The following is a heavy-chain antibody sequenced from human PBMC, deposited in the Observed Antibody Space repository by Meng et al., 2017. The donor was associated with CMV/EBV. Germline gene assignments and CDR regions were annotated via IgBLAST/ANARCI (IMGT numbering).Heavy chain of an antibody. V-gene: IGHV1-69*02. Sequence: SVKVSCKASGGTFSSYTISWVRQAPGQGLEWMGRIIPILGIANYAQKFQGRVTITTDESTSTDYMELSSLRSEDTAVYYCATCSSTSCYTDDAFDIWGQGTMVTVSS. D-gene: IGHD2-2*02. CDR2: IIPILGIA. J-gene: IGHJ3*02. CDR1: GGTFSSYT. CDR3: ATCSSTSCYTDDAFDI.